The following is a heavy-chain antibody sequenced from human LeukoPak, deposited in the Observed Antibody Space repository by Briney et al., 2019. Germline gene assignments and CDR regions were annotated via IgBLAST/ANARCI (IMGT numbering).Heavy chain of an antibody. J-gene: IGHJ4*02. D-gene: IGHD5-18*01. CDR2: ISTSRGST. Sequence: GGSLRLSCAASGFTFSNYAMSWVRQAPGKRLEWVSVISTSRGSTYYIDSAKGRFTSSRDNSKNTLYLQMNSLRVEDTAVYYCARWIQSYYYFDYWGQGTLVTVSS. CDR3: ARWIQSYYYFDY. V-gene: IGHV3-23*01. CDR1: GFTFSNYA.